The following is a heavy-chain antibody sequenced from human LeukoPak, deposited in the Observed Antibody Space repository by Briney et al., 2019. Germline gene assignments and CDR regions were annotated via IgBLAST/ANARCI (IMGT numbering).Heavy chain of an antibody. J-gene: IGHJ3*02. CDR2: IYTSGST. V-gene: IGHV4-4*07. CDR1: GGSISSYY. D-gene: IGHD6-13*01. Sequence: PSETLSLTCTVSGGSISSYYWSWIRQPAGKGLEWIGRIYTSGSTNYNPSLKSRVTMSVDTSKNQFSLKLSSVTAADTAVYYCARGGGSSWYDAFDIWGQGTMVTVSS. CDR3: ARGGGSSWYDAFDI.